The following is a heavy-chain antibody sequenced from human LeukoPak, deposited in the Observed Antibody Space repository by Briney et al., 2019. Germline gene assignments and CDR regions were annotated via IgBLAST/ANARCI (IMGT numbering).Heavy chain of an antibody. J-gene: IGHJ3*02. CDR3: ARDKQTQQLGYCSSTSCPGDAFDI. V-gene: IGHV1-46*01. Sequence: VASVKVSCKASGYTFTSYYMHWVRQAPGQGLEWMGIINPSGGSTSYAQKFQGRVTMTRDTSTSTVYMELSSLGSEDTAVYYCARDKQTQQLGYCSSTSCPGDAFDIWGQGTMVTVSS. D-gene: IGHD2-2*01. CDR2: INPSGGST. CDR1: GYTFTSYY.